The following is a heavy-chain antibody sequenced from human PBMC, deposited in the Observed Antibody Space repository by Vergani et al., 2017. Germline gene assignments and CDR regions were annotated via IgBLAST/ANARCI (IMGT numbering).Heavy chain of an antibody. V-gene: IGHV4-59*08. J-gene: IGHJ4*02. CDR1: GGSISSFY. CDR2: IYYSGST. D-gene: IGHD6-19*01. CDR3: ARHPHRSYYFDY. Sequence: QVQLQESGPGLVKPSETLSLTCTVSGGSISSFYWSWIRQPQGKGLEWIGYIYYSGSTTYNPSLKSRVTISVDTSKNQFSLKLSSVTAADTAVYYCARHPHRSYYFDYWGQGTLVTVSS.